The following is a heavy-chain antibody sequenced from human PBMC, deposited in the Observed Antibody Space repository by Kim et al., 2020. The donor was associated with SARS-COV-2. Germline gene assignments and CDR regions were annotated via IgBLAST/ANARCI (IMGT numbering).Heavy chain of an antibody. Sequence: SETLSLTCTVSGASINTYYWSWIRQPPGKEPEWIGYIYYSGSTNYNPSLRSHVTISLDTSKSQFSLKLTSVIAADAAIYYCATYSNTYYAFDIWGRGTMVTVSS. CDR3: ATYSNTYYAFDI. D-gene: IGHD4-4*01. CDR2: IYYSGST. CDR1: GASINTYY. J-gene: IGHJ3*02. V-gene: IGHV4-59*01.